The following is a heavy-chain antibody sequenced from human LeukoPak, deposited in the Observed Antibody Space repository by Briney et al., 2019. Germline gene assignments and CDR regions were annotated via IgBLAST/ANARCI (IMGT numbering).Heavy chain of an antibody. CDR3: ATELGYCTNGVCSFDY. CDR1: GGIFSSYT. J-gene: IGHJ4*02. CDR2: IIPVFGTA. Sequence: SVKVSCKASGGIFSSYTITWVRQAPGQGLEWMGGIIPVFGTANYAQMFKGRVTITADKSTNTAYMELSSLRSEDTAVHYCATELGYCTNGVCSFDYWGQGTLVTVSS. D-gene: IGHD2-8*01. V-gene: IGHV1-69*06.